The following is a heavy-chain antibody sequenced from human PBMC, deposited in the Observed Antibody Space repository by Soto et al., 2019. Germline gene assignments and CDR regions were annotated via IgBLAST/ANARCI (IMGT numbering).Heavy chain of an antibody. V-gene: IGHV3-30*03. D-gene: IGHD2-15*01. Sequence: QVQLVGSGGGVVQPGRSLRLSCAASGFTFSSYGMHWVRQAPGKGLEWVAVISYDGSNKYYADSVKGRFTISRDNSKNTLYLQMNSLRAEDTAVYYAVVVVEDYWGQGTLVTVSS. CDR3: VVVVEDY. CDR1: GFTFSSYG. CDR2: ISYDGSNK. J-gene: IGHJ4*02.